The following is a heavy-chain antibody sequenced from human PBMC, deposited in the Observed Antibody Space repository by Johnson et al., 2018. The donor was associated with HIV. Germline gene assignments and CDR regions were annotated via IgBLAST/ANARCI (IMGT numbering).Heavy chain of an antibody. CDR2: IKQDGSQK. Sequence: VQLVESGGGVVQPGGSLTLSCAASGFVFSDYVMHWVRQAPGKGLEWVANIKQDGSQKYYVDSVKGRFTISRDNAKNSVYLQMNSLRAEDTAVYYCARELGGSSLPFGAFDIWGQGTMVTVSS. J-gene: IGHJ3*02. V-gene: IGHV3-7*05. CDR1: GFVFSDYV. CDR3: ARELGGSSLPFGAFDI. D-gene: IGHD6-13*01.